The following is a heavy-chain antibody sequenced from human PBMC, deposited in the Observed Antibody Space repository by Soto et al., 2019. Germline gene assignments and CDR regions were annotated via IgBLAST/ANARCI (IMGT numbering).Heavy chain of an antibody. CDR1: GGTFSSYA. Sequence: ASVKVSCKASGGTFSSYAISWVRQAPGQGLEWMGGIIPIFGTANYAQKLQGRVTITADESTSTAYMELSSLRSEDTAVYYCARSVSGYDFWSGLQFYYYYYGMDVWGQGTTVTVSS. D-gene: IGHD3-3*01. V-gene: IGHV1-69*13. CDR3: ARSVSGYDFWSGLQFYYYYYGMDV. J-gene: IGHJ6*02. CDR2: IIPIFGTA.